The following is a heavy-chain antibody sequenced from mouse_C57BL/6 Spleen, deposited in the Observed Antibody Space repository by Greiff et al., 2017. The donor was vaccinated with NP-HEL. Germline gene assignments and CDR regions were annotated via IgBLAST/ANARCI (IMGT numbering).Heavy chain of an antibody. V-gene: IGHV1-26*01. CDR3: ARFHGSSSFDY. D-gene: IGHD1-1*01. CDR1: GYTFTDYY. CDR2: INPNNGGT. Sequence: EVQLQQSGPELVKPGASVKISCKASGYTFTDYYMNWVKQSHGKSLEWIGDINPNNGGTSYNQKFKGKATLTVDKSSSTAYMELRSLTSEDSAVYYCARFHGSSSFDYWGQGTTLTVSS. J-gene: IGHJ2*01.